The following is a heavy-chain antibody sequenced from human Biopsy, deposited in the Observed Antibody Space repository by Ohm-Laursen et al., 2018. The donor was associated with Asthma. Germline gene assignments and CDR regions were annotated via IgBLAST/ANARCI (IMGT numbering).Heavy chain of an antibody. V-gene: IGHV3-53*01. J-gene: IGHJ3*02. D-gene: IGHD4-23*01. CDR1: GFAVSRDH. Sequence: SLRLSCAASGFAVSRDHMFWVRQAPGKGLEWVSVIYSSGTSHTADSVRGRFTISRDYSKNTLYLQMHSLRAEDTAVYYCARAYGGSFFSGSFDIWGQGTMVTVSS. CDR3: ARAYGGSFFSGSFDI. CDR2: IYSSGTS.